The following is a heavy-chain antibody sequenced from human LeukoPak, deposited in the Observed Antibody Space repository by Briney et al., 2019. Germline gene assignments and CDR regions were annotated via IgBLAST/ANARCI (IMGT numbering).Heavy chain of an antibody. V-gene: IGHV3-48*03. CDR3: AELGITMIGGV. J-gene: IGHJ6*04. CDR2: ISSSGSTI. CDR1: GFTFSHYG. Sequence: GGSLRLSCAASGFTFSHYGMHWVRQAPGKGLEWVSYISSSGSTIYYADSVKGRFTISRDNAKNSLYLQMNSLRAEDTAVYYCAELGITMIGGVWGKGTTVTVSS. D-gene: IGHD3-10*02.